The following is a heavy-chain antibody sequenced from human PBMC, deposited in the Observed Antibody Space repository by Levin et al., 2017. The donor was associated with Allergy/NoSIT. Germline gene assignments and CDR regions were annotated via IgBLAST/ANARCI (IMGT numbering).Heavy chain of an antibody. CDR2: ISSSSNTI. V-gene: IGHV3-48*01. Sequence: LSLTCAASGFRFSDYRMNWVRQAPGKGLEWVSHISSSSNTIYYADSVKGRFTISRDNAKNSLFLQMNSLRAEDSPVYYCARDYSSGWADFYYGMDVWGQGTTVTVSS. CDR3: ARDYSSGWADFYYGMDV. CDR1: GFRFSDYR. J-gene: IGHJ6*02. D-gene: IGHD6-19*01.